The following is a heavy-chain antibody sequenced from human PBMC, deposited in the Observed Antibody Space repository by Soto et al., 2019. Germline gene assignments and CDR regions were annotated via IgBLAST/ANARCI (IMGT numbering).Heavy chain of an antibody. D-gene: IGHD2-2*01. CDR2: MYHSGRT. CDR3: ARVPDY. CDR1: GGSISSGGYS. V-gene: IGHV4-30-2*01. J-gene: IGHJ4*02. Sequence: QLQLQESGSGLVKPSQTLSLTCAVSGGSISSGGYSWSWIRLPPGKGPEWIGYMYHSGRTYYNPSLKSRVTISIDRTKNQFSLKLSSVTAAATAVYYCARVPDYWGQGILVTVSS.